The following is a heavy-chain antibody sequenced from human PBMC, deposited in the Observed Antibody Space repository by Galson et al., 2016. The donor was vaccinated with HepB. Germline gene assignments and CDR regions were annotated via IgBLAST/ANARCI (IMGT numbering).Heavy chain of an antibody. CDR3: AGDRSLYSSDCPDDRSFDY. Sequence: SLRLSCAVSGFTFSSHGMHWVRQAPGKGLEWVALIWFDGSNTYYEDSVKGRFTISRDNSNDTLFLQMNSLRVEDTAIYYCAGDRSLYSSDCPDDRSFDYWGQGTLVTVSS. V-gene: IGHV3-33*01. D-gene: IGHD6-19*01. CDR2: IWFDGSNT. J-gene: IGHJ4*02. CDR1: GFTFSSHG.